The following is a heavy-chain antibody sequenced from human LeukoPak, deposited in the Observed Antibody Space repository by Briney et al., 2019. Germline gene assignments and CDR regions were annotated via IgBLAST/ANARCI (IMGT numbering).Heavy chain of an antibody. CDR2: LIGSSGAT. V-gene: IGHV3-23*01. J-gene: IGHJ5*02. Sequence: GGSLRLSCAASGFSFTKYAMNWVRQAPGKGLEWVAVLIGSSGATDYADSVKGRFTISRDNSKNTLFLQMNSLRAEDTAIYYCARGPGAYYYGSGNSFDPWGQGTLVTVSS. CDR1: GFSFTKYA. D-gene: IGHD3-10*01. CDR3: ARGPGAYYYGSGNSFDP.